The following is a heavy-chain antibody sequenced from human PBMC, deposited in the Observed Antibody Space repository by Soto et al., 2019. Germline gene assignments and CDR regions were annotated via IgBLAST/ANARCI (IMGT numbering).Heavy chain of an antibody. CDR3: ASLYYDRSSYVIY. J-gene: IGHJ4*02. CDR2: KILITGAA. V-gene: IGHV1-69*12. D-gene: IGHD3-22*01. Sequence: QVQLVQSGAEVKKPGSSVKVSCKASGGIFSSYVISWVRQAPGQGLEWMGGKILITGAANYEQKFQGRVTITADESTSTAYMELSSLKSEDTAVYYCASLYYDRSSYVIYWGQGTLVAVSS. CDR1: GGIFSSYV.